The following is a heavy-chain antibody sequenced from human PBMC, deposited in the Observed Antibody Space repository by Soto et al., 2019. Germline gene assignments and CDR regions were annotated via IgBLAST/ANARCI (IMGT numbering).Heavy chain of an antibody. CDR3: ASSDSSSWLSTFDY. J-gene: IGHJ4*02. D-gene: IGHD6-13*01. V-gene: IGHV4-39*01. Sequence: SETLSLTCTVSGGSISSSSYYWGWIRQPPGKGLEWIGSIYFSGSTYYNPSLKSRVTISVDTSKNQFSLKLSSVTAADTAVYYCASSDSSSWLSTFDYWGQGTLVTVSS. CDR1: GGSISSSSYY. CDR2: IYFSGST.